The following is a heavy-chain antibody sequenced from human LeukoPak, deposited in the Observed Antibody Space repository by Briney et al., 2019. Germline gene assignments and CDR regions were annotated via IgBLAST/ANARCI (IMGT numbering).Heavy chain of an antibody. J-gene: IGHJ4*02. D-gene: IGHD1-26*01. CDR1: GFTFSSYA. V-gene: IGHV3-23*01. CDR2: ISGSGGST. CDR3: AKDRGVWWELLDY. Sequence: PGGSLRLSCAASGFTFSSYAMSWVRQAPGKGPEWVSAISGSGGSTYYADSVKGRFTISRDNSKNTLYLQMNSLRAEDTAVYYCAKDRGVWWELLDYWGQGTLVTVSS.